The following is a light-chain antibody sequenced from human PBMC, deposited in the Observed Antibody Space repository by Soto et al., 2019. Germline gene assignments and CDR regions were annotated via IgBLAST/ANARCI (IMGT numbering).Light chain of an antibody. CDR2: DDS. CDR3: QVWDSSSDHVV. Sequence: SYELTQPPSVSVAPGQTARITCGGNNIGDKSVHWYQQRPGQAPVIVVYDDSDRPSGIPERFSGSNSGNTATLTISRVEVGDEAEYYCQVWDSSSDHVVFGGGTKLTVL. J-gene: IGLJ3*02. V-gene: IGLV3-21*02. CDR1: NIGDKS.